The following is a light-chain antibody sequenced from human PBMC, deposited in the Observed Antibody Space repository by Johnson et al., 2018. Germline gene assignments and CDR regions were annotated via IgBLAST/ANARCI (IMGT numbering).Light chain of an antibody. CDR2: ENN. CDR1: SSNIGNNY. Sequence: QSVLTQPPSVSAAPGQKVTISCSGSSSNIGNNYVSWYQQLPGTAPKLLIYENNKRPSGIPDRFSGSKSGTSATLGITGLQTGDEADYYCGTWDSSLSAGNVLGTWTKVTYL. V-gene: IGLV1-51*02. J-gene: IGLJ1*01. CDR3: GTWDSSLSAGNV.